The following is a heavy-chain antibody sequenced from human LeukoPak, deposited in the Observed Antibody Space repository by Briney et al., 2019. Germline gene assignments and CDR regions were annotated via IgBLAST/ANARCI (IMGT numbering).Heavy chain of an antibody. V-gene: IGHV1-18*01. Sequence: GASVKVSCKASGYTFTSYGISWVRQAPGQGLEWMGWISAYNGNTNYAQKLQGRVTMTTDTSTSTAYMELRSLRSDDTAVYYCARDQVEAAAGYYFDYWGQGTLVTVSS. J-gene: IGHJ4*02. CDR1: GYTFTSYG. D-gene: IGHD6-13*01. CDR2: ISAYNGNT. CDR3: ARDQVEAAAGYYFDY.